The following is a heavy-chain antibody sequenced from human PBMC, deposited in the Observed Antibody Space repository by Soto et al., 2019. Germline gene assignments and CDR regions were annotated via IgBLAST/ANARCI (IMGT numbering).Heavy chain of an antibody. CDR3: ARSIGSYSYYGMDV. CDR1: GYTLTDYF. V-gene: IGHV1-2*02. D-gene: IGHD1-26*01. J-gene: IGHJ6*02. Sequence: ASVKVSCKASGYTLTDYFMHWVRQAPGQGLEWMGCINPKSGDTYYSQKFQGRVTLTRDMSITTAYMELSRMRSDDTAIYYCARSIGSYSYYGMDVWGQGATVTVS. CDR2: INPKSGDT.